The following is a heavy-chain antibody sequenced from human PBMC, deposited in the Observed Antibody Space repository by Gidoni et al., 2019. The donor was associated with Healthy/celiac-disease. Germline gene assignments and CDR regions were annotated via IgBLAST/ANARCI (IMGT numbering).Heavy chain of an antibody. CDR1: GFTFRDYY. D-gene: IGHD3-22*01. CDR3: ARSSYDSSGYPNAFDI. J-gene: IGHJ3*02. V-gene: IGHV3-11*05. Sequence: QVQLVESGGGLVKPGGSLRLSCAASGFTFRDYYMSWIRQAPGKGLEWVSYISSSSSYTNYADSVKGRFTISRDNAKNSLYLQMNSLRAEDTAVYYCARSSYDSSGYPNAFDIWGQGTMVTVSS. CDR2: ISSSSSYT.